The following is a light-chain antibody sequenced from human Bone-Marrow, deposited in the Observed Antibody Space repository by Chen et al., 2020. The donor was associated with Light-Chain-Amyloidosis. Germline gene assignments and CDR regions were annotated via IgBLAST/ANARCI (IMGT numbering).Light chain of an antibody. CDR3: QSADSSGTYEVI. V-gene: IGLV3-25*03. CDR2: RET. Sequence: SYELTQPPSVSVSPGQTARITCSGDDLPTKYAYWYQQKPGQAPVLVKQRETERPGGIAGRLAGSSSGTTATLPISGAQAEDEADYHCQSADSSGTYEVIFGGGTKLTVL. CDR1: DLPTKY. J-gene: IGLJ2*01.